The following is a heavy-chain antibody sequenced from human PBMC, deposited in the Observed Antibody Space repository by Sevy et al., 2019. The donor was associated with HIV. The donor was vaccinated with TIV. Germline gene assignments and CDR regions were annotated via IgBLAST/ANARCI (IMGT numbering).Heavy chain of an antibody. CDR2: IIPIFGTA. V-gene: IGHV1-69*13. Sequence: ASVKVSCKACGGTFSSYAISWVRQAPGQGLEWMGGIIPIFGTANYAQKFQGRVTITADESTSTAYMELSSLRSEDTAVYYCAREPLAVAGGYDAFDIWGQGTMVTVSS. D-gene: IGHD6-19*01. CDR3: AREPLAVAGGYDAFDI. J-gene: IGHJ3*02. CDR1: GGTFSSYA.